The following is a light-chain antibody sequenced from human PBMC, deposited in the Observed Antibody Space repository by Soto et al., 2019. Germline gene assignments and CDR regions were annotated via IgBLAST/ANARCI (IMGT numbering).Light chain of an antibody. CDR3: LQATQSYA. CDR1: QSLVHSDGNTY. CDR2: TIS. J-gene: IGKJ2*01. Sequence: DIVLTQTPLSSPVTLGQPASISCRSSQSLVHSDGNTYLTWLQQRPGQPARLLIYTISNRFSGVPDRFSGSGAGTYFALKIRRVEAEDAGVYYCLQATQSYAFGQGTKLEIK. V-gene: IGKV2-24*01.